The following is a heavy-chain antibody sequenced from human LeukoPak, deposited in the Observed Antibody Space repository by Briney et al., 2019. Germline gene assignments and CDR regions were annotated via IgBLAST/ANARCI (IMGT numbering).Heavy chain of an antibody. V-gene: IGHV3-30*03. J-gene: IGHJ4*02. CDR3: ASIVGYSSGWYYFDY. CDR1: GFTFSSYG. CDR2: ISYDGSNK. Sequence: GGSLRLSCAASGFTFSSYGMHWVRQAPGKGLEWVAVISYDGSNKYYADSVKGRFTISRDNSKNTLYLQMNSLRAEDTAVYYCASIVGYSSGWYYFDYWGQGTLVTVSS. D-gene: IGHD6-19*01.